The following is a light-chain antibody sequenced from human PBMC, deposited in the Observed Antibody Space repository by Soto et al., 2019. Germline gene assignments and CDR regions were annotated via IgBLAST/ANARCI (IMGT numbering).Light chain of an antibody. V-gene: IGLV2-11*01. CDR2: DVN. J-gene: IGLJ1*01. CDR1: GADVAGY. Sequence: QSVLTQPRSVSGSPGQSVTISCLGTGADVAGYVSWYQQHPGKPPKLLIYDVNKRPSGVPDRFSGSKSGNTASLAISRLQPEDQADPYRCSYAGSFVHVFESGTKVTV. CDR3: CSYAGSFVHV.